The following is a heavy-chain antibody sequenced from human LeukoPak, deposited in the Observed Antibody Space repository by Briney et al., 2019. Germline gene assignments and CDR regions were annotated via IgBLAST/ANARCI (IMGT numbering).Heavy chain of an antibody. D-gene: IGHD3-22*01. V-gene: IGHV4-61*02. J-gene: IGHJ3*02. CDR2: IYTSGST. CDR3: ARAGYYYDSSGYYHGGAFDI. CDR1: GYSISSGYY. Sequence: SETLSLTCTVSGYSISSGYYWGWIRQPAGKGLEWIGRIYTSGSTNYNPSLKSRVTISVDTSKNQFSLKLSSVTAADTAVYYCARAGYYYDSSGYYHGGAFDIWGQGTMVTVSS.